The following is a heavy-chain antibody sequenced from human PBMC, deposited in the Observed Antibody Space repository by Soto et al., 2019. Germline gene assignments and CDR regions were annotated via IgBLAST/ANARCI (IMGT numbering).Heavy chain of an antibody. Sequence: QVQLVQSGAEVKKSGASVKVSCKPSGYSFSDYFIQWVRQAPGQGLEWVAWINPKTAATNYAKKFQGSVSLTWDTSSTTAYMELTRLRPDETAVYYCARIKWGLNYYNGMDVWGQGTTVIVSS. CDR3: ARIKWGLNYYNGMDV. V-gene: IGHV1-2*02. D-gene: IGHD1-26*01. J-gene: IGHJ6*02. CDR2: INPKTAAT. CDR1: GYSFSDYF.